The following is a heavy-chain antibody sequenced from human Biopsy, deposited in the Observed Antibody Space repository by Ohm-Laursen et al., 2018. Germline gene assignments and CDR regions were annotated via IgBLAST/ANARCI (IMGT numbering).Heavy chain of an antibody. V-gene: IGHV4-59*01. CDR1: GDSISSYY. Sequence: SDTLSLTCTVSGDSISSYYWSWIRQPPGKGLEWIGYVYYTGSTDYNPSLQSRVTISVDTSKNHFSLRLRSVTPAAPAMYYCARDRGFYSDRTVPGYFDLWGRGTLVTVSS. CDR2: VYYTGST. CDR3: ARDRGFYSDRTVPGYFDL. D-gene: IGHD3-22*01. J-gene: IGHJ2*01.